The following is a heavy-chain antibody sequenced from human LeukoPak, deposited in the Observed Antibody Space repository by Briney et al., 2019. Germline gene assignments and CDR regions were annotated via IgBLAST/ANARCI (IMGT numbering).Heavy chain of an antibody. D-gene: IGHD2-2*02. CDR3: ARDGLYCSSTSCYIDY. CDR1: GFTFSGYA. CDR2: ISSISSYI. V-gene: IGHV3-21*01. J-gene: IGHJ4*02. Sequence: GGSLRLSCAASGFTFSGYAMNWVRQAPGKGLEWVSPISSISSYIYYADSVKGRFTISRDNAKNSLYLQTNSLRAEDTAVYYCARDGLYCSSTSCYIDYWGQGTLVTVSS.